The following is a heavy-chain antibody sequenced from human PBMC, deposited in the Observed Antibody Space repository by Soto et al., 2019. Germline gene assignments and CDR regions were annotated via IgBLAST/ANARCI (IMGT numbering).Heavy chain of an antibody. CDR3: AHPRGYGVFDAYDF. CDR2: ISGSGSDT. Sequence: LRLSCAASGFTFDTYAMSWVRQAPGKGLEWVSAISGSGSDTYHADSVKGRFTISRDNSISTLYLRMNSLRTEDTAVYYCAHPRGYGVFDAYDFWGQGAMVTVSS. V-gene: IGHV3-23*01. J-gene: IGHJ3*01. CDR1: GFTFDTYA. D-gene: IGHD4-17*01.